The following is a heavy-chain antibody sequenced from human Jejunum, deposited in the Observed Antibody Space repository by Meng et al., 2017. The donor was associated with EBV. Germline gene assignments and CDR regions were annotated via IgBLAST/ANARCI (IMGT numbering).Heavy chain of an antibody. Sequence: HVQLQESGPGLVNPSDPPYLPFAVVGYSRRNSNWWGEPRHPRRKRVEWISYIYCSGTTFHNPSLKSRVPMSIDTSKTHFSLKLTSVTTMDTAVYYCAKRMPGPGFDYWGQGTLVSVSS. CDR3: AKRMPGPGFDY. J-gene: IGHJ4*02. CDR2: IYCSGTT. CDR1: GYSRRNSNW. V-gene: IGHV4-28*01. D-gene: IGHD1-1*01.